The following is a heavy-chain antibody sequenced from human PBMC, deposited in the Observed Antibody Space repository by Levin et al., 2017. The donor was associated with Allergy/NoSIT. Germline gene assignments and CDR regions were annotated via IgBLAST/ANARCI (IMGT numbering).Heavy chain of an antibody. J-gene: IGHJ4*02. D-gene: IGHD3-9*01. V-gene: IGHV3-48*01. CDR2: ISSSRSFI. CDR3: VRDHDWGMDY. CDR1: GFTLSRYS. Sequence: QPGGSLRLSCAASGFTLSRYSMSWVRQAPGKGLEWVSYISSSRSFIFYADSVKGRFTISRDDAKNSLYLQMNSLRAEDTALYYCVRDHDWGMDYWGQGTLVTVSS.